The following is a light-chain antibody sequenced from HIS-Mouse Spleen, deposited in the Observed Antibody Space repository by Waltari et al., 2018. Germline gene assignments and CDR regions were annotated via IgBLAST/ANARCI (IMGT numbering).Light chain of an antibody. J-gene: IGLJ2*01. Sequence: QSALTQPASVSGSPGQSITISRTGTSSDVGSYNLVSWYHQHPGKAPKLMIYEGSKRPSGVSNRFSGSKSGNTASLTISGLQAEDEADYYCCSYAGSSTLVFGGGTKLTVL. CDR2: EGS. V-gene: IGLV2-23*01. CDR1: SSDVGSYNL. CDR3: CSYAGSSTLV.